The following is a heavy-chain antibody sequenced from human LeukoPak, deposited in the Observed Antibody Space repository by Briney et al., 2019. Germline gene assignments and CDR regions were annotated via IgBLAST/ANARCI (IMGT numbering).Heavy chain of an antibody. D-gene: IGHD3-9*01. V-gene: IGHV3-48*03. Sequence: GGSLRLSCAASGFTFSSYEMNWVRQAPGKGLEWVSYISSSGSTIYYADSVKGRFTISRDNAKNSLYLQMNSLRAEDTAVYYCARVYYDILTGYYYYGMDVWGEGTTVTVSS. CDR2: ISSSGSTI. J-gene: IGHJ6*04. CDR1: GFTFSSYE. CDR3: ARVYYDILTGYYYYGMDV.